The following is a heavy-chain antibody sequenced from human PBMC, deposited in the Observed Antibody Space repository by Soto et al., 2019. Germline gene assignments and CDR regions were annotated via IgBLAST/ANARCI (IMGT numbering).Heavy chain of an antibody. V-gene: IGHV4-4*02. CDR1: GGSSTSNNW. D-gene: IGHD1-7*01. CDR2: IYRTGST. CDR3: ASRDPGTSVDY. J-gene: IGHJ4*02. Sequence: LSLTCAVSGGSSTSNNWWTWVRQPPGQGLEWIGEIYRTGSTNYNPSLKSRVTISLDKSENQFSLKVTSLTAADTAVYYCASRDPGTSVDYWGQGTLVTVSS.